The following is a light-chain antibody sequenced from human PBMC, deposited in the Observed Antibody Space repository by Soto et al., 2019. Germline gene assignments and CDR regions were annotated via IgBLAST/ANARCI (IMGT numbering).Light chain of an antibody. CDR3: SSYTSSSPWV. J-gene: IGLJ3*02. CDR2: EVS. V-gene: IGLV2-14*01. Sequence: QSALTQPASVSGSPGQSITISCTGTSSDVGGYNYVSWYQQHPGKAPKLMIYEVSNRPSGVSNRFSGSKSGNTASLTSSGLQAEEEADYYCSSYTSSSPWVFGGGTKLTVL. CDR1: SSDVGGYNY.